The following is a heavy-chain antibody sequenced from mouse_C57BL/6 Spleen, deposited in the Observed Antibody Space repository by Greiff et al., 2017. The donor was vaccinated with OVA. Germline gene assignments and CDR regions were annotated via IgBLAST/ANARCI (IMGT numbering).Heavy chain of an antibody. Sequence: QVQLQQPGTELVKPGASVKLSCKASGYTFTSYWMHWVKQRPGQGLEWIGNINPSNGGTNYNEKFKSKATLTVDKSSSTAYMQLSSLTSEDSAVYYCARSPYYGSRNWYFDVWGTGTTVTVSS. J-gene: IGHJ1*03. CDR2: INPSNGGT. CDR1: GYTFTSYW. CDR3: ARSPYYGSRNWYFDV. D-gene: IGHD1-1*01. V-gene: IGHV1-53*01.